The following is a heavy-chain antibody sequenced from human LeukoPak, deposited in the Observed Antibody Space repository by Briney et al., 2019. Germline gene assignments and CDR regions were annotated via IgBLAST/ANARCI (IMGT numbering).Heavy chain of an antibody. V-gene: IGHV3-23*01. Sequence: GGSLRLSCAVSGITLSNYGMSWVRQAPGKGLEWVAGISDSGGRTNYADSVKGRFTISRDNPKNTLYLQMNSLRAEDTAVYFCAKRGVVIRVILVGFHKEANYFDSWGQGVLVTVSS. CDR3: AKRGVVIRVILVGFHKEANYFDS. D-gene: IGHD3-22*01. J-gene: IGHJ4*02. CDR2: ISDSGGRT. CDR1: GITLSNYG.